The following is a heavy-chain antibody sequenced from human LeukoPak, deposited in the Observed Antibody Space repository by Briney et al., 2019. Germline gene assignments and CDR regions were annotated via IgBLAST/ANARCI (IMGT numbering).Heavy chain of an antibody. CDR2: INHSGST. CDR1: GGSFSGYY. Sequence: SETLSLTCAVYGGSFSGYYWSWIRQPPGKGLEWIGEINHSGSTNYNPSLKSRVTISVDTSKNQFSLKLSSVTAADTAVYYCAREVYSSGWYTSNYFDYWGQGTLVTVSS. J-gene: IGHJ4*02. V-gene: IGHV4-34*01. D-gene: IGHD6-19*01. CDR3: AREVYSSGWYTSNYFDY.